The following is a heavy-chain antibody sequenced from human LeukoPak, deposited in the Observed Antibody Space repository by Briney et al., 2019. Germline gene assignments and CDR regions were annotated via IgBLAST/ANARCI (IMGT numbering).Heavy chain of an antibody. D-gene: IGHD2-15*01. CDR1: GFTFSIYS. CDR2: ISSSSSTI. CDR3: ARDFTYCSGGSCYRLSAFDI. J-gene: IGHJ3*02. V-gene: IGHV3-48*01. Sequence: GGSLRLSCAASGFTFSIYSMNWVRQAPGKGLEWVSYISSSSSTIYYADSVKGRFTISRDNAKNSLYLQMNSLRAEDTAVYYCARDFTYCSGGSCYRLSAFDIWGQGTMVTVSS.